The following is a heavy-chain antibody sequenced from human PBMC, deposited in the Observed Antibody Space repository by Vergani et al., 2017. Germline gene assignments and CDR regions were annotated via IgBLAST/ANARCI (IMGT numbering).Heavy chain of an antibody. V-gene: IGHV3-21*04. J-gene: IGHJ4*02. CDR2: ISSSSSYI. Sequence: EVQLVESGGGLVKPGGSLRLSCAASGFTFSSYSMNWVRQAPGKGLEWVSSISSSSSYIYYADSVKGRFTITRDNAKNSLYLQMNSLRAEDTAVYYCAKRPERVGATGVSDYWGQGTLVTVSS. CDR1: GFTFSSYS. CDR3: AKRPERVGATGVSDY. D-gene: IGHD1-26*01.